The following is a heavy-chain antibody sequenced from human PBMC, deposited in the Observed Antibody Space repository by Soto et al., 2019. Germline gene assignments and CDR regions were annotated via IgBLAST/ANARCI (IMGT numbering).Heavy chain of an antibody. V-gene: IGHV1-69*02. CDR2: IIPILGIA. D-gene: IGHD1-1*01. CDR1: GGTFSSYT. J-gene: IGHJ6*03. CDR3: ARGSTTGTTFYQYYYYYMDV. Sequence: ASVKVSCKASGGTFSSYTISWVRQAPGQGLEWMGRIIPILGIANYAQKFQGRVTITADKSTSTAYMELSSLRSEDTAVYYCARGSTTGTTFYQYYYYYMDVWGKGTTVTVSS.